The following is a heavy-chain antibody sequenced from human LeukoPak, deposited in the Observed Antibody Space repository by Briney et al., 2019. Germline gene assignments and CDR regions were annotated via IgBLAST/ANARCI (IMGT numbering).Heavy chain of an antibody. V-gene: IGHV3-23*01. J-gene: IGHJ5*02. CDR3: ARNWRPDT. CDR2: INTSGGGT. D-gene: IGHD3-3*01. CDR1: GFTFSTYA. Sequence: GALRLSFAASGFTFSTYALGWVRQSPGKGLEWVSVINTSGGGTYYTESVQGRFTISRDNTKDTLYLQMNSLRVEDTAVYYCARNWRPDTWGQGTLVTVSS.